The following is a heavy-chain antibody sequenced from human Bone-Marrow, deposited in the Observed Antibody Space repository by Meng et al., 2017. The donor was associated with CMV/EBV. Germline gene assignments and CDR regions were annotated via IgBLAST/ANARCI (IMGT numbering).Heavy chain of an antibody. Sequence: TFSGYAMHWVRQAAGKGLEWVGRITSKVNSYATAYAASLKGRFTIARDDSKNTAYLQMNSLKTEDTAVYYCTRLPPYSGYESDWYFDLWGRGTLVTVSS. V-gene: IGHV3-73*01. J-gene: IGHJ2*01. D-gene: IGHD5-12*01. CDR1: TFSGYA. CDR3: TRLPPYSGYESDWYFDL. CDR2: ITSKVNSYAT.